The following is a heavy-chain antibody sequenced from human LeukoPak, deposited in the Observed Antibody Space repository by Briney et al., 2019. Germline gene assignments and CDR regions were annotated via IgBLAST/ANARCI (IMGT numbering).Heavy chain of an antibody. D-gene: IGHD6-6*01. CDR3: AKARGYSSSSENNWFDP. V-gene: IGHV3-23*01. CDR1: GFTFSSYA. Sequence: GGSLRLSCTASGFTFSSYAMNWVRQAPGKGLEWVSAISGSGESTYYADSAKGRFTISRENSKSTLYLQMNSLRAEDTALYYCAKARGYSSSSENNWFDPWGQGTLVTVSS. CDR2: ISGSGEST. J-gene: IGHJ5*02.